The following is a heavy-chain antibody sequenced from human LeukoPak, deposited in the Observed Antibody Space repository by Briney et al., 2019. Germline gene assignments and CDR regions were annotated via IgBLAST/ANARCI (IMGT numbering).Heavy chain of an antibody. CDR2: IGGSGSPT. V-gene: IGHV3-11*01. Sequence: PGGSLRLSCVASGFTFSDYYMTWIRQAPGKGPEWISYIGGSGSPTFYAGSVRGRFVISRDNAKNSLFLQMNSLRAADTAVYYCARVVYCGGDNCQIFAFDIWGQGRMVTVSS. CDR3: ARVVYCGGDNCQIFAFDI. CDR1: GFTFSDYY. D-gene: IGHD2-21*01. J-gene: IGHJ3*02.